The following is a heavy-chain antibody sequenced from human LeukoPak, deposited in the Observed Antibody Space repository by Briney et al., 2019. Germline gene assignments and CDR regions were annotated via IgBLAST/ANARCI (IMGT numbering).Heavy chain of an antibody. J-gene: IGHJ4*02. D-gene: IGHD3-10*01. V-gene: IGHV3-33*01. CDR2: IWYDGSNK. CDR1: GFTFSSYG. Sequence: GRSLRLSCAASGFTFSSYGMHWVRQAPGKGLEWVAVIWYDGSNKYYADSVKGRFTISRGNSKNTLYLQMNSLRAEDTAVYYCARAQAYYPYDYWGQGTLVTVSS. CDR3: ARAQAYYPYDY.